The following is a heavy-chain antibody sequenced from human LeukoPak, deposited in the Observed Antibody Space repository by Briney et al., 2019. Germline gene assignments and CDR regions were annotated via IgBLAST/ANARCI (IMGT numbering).Heavy chain of an antibody. CDR3: ARLYGDYEGLDY. CDR1: GGSIGIYY. Sequence: SETLSLTCTVSGGSIGIYYWAWIRQPPGKGLEWIGSIYHSGSTYYNPSLKSRVTISVDTSKNQFSLKLSSVTAADTAVYYCARLYGDYEGLDYWGQGTLVTVSS. V-gene: IGHV4-38-2*02. J-gene: IGHJ4*02. CDR2: IYHSGST. D-gene: IGHD4-17*01.